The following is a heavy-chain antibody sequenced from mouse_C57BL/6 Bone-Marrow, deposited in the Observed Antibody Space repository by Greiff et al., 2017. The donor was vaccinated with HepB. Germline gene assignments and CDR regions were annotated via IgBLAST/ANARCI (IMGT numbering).Heavy chain of an antibody. J-gene: IGHJ3*01. CDR1: GFNIKDYY. CDR3: TTGDTTVVRAY. CDR2: IDPEDGDT. Sequence: VQLQQSGAELVRPGASVKLSCTASGFNIKDYYMHWVKQRPEQGLEWIGRIDPEDGDTEYATKFQGKATMTADTSSNTAYLQLSSLTSEDTAVYYCTTGDTTVVRAYWGQGTLVTVSA. V-gene: IGHV14-1*01. D-gene: IGHD1-1*01.